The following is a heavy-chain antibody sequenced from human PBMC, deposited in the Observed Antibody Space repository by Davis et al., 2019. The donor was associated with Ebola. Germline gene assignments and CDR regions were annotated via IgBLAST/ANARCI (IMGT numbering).Heavy chain of an antibody. CDR2: ISASGGST. Sequence: GGSLRLSCTDSVITFSSYAMTWVRQAPGKGLEWVSSISASGGSTYYADSVKGRFTISRDTSKNTLYLQMNSLRAEDTAVYYCAREGGELLSYLDYWGQGTLVIVSS. V-gene: IGHV3-23*01. CDR1: VITFSSYA. J-gene: IGHJ4*02. D-gene: IGHD1-26*01. CDR3: AREGGELLSYLDY.